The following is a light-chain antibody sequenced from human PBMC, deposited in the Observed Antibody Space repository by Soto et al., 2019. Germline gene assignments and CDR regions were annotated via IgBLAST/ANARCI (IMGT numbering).Light chain of an antibody. CDR3: QQYDKWPPFT. Sequence: EIVMTHSPVTLSVSPGERATLSCRASQSVTSKLAGYQQKPGQAPRLLIYGASARATGVPARFSGSGSGTEFTLTITNLQSEDFAVYYCQQYDKWPPFTFGPGTRVDIK. V-gene: IGKV3-15*01. CDR2: GAS. J-gene: IGKJ3*01. CDR1: QSVTSK.